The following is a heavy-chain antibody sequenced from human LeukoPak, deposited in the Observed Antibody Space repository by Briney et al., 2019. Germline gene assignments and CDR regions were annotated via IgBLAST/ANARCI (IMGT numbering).Heavy chain of an antibody. J-gene: IGHJ4*02. Sequence: PSETLSLTCTVSGGSISSSSYYWGWIRQPPGKGLEWIGSIYYSGSTYYNPSLKSRVTISVDTSKNQFSLKLSSVTAADTAVYYCARGQYSYGYIWGQGTLVTVSS. CDR2: IYYSGST. CDR1: GGSISSSSYY. CDR3: ARGQYSYGYI. D-gene: IGHD5-18*01. V-gene: IGHV4-39*07.